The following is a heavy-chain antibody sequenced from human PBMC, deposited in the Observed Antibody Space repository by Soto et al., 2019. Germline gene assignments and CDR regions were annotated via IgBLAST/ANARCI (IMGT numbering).Heavy chain of an antibody. CDR3: ARMNVDSYQFYYAMDV. CDR1: GFSLTTGKMG. J-gene: IGHJ6*02. D-gene: IGHD4-17*01. V-gene: IGHV2-26*01. CDR2: IFSDNER. Sequence: ESGPTLVNPTETLTLTCTVSGFSLTTGKMGVSWIRQPPGKALEWLAHIFSDNERSYSTSLQGRLTIPKDTSGSQVVLSMTNVDPVDTATYDCARMNVDSYQFYYAMDVWGQGTTVTVSS.